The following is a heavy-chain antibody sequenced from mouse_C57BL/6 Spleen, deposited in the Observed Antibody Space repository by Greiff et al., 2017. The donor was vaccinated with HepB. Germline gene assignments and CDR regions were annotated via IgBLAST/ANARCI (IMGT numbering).Heavy chain of an antibody. CDR3: TRIITTVVVFDY. Sequence: VKLVESGAELVRPGASVTLSCKASGYTFTDYEMHWVKQTPVHGLEWIGAIDPETGGTAYNQKFKGKAILTADKSSSTAYMELRSLTSEDSAVYYCTRIITTVVVFDYWGQGTTLTVSS. CDR1: GYTFTDYE. J-gene: IGHJ2*01. CDR2: IDPETGGT. D-gene: IGHD1-1*01. V-gene: IGHV1-15*01.